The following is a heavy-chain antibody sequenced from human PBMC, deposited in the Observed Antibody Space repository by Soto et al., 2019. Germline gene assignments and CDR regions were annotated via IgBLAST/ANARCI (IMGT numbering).Heavy chain of an antibody. CDR3: ARLNYCSGGSCFTRGAFDI. CDR2: IYYSGST. J-gene: IGHJ3*02. Sequence: SETLSLTCTRAGGSISRYYWSWIRQPPGKGLEWIGYIYYSGSTNYNPSLKSRVTISVDTSKNQFSLKLSSVTAADTAVYYCARLNYCSGGSCFTRGAFDIWGQGTMVT. V-gene: IGHV4-59*08. D-gene: IGHD2-15*01. CDR1: GGSISRYY.